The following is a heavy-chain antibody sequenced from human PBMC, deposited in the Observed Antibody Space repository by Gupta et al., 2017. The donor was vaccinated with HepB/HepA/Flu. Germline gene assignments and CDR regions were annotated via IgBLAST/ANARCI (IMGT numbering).Heavy chain of an antibody. CDR1: GFGFSNYA. J-gene: IGHJ4*02. V-gene: IGHV3-23*01. CDR3: AKRELRWGRDAPPPLYFDY. D-gene: IGHD3-16*01. Sequence: EVQHLESGGDVVQPGGSLRLSCAAYGFGFSNYALSWARQAPGKGLAWVAAITGNGDTTFYADSVKGWVTISRDDAKNTVFLQMNSLGAANTAVYYCAKRELRWGRDAPPPLYFDYWGQGTLVTVSS. CDR2: ITGNGDTT.